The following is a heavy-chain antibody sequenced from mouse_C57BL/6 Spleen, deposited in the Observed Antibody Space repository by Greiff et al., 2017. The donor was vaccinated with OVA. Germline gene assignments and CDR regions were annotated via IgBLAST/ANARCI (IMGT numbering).Heavy chain of an antibody. CDR2: ISDGGSYT. CDR3: ARGDDYGGDAMDY. Sequence: EVQLQESGGGLVKPGGSLKLSCAASGFTFSSYAMSWVRQTPEKRLEWVATISDGGSYTYYPDNVKGRFTISRDNAKNNLYLQMSHLKSEDTAMYYCARGDDYGGDAMDYWGQGTSVTVSS. V-gene: IGHV5-4*01. CDR1: GFTFSSYA. D-gene: IGHD2-4*01. J-gene: IGHJ4*01.